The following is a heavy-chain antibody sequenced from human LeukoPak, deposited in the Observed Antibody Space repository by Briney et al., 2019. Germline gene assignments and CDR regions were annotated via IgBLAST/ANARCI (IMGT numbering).Heavy chain of an antibody. CDR1: GYTFINYW. D-gene: IGHD2-15*01. J-gene: IGHJ4*02. V-gene: IGHV5-51*01. CDR3: ARQANHCSGNSCSALYFDS. CDR2: IYPGDSDT. Sequence: GESLKISCKASGYTFINYWIAWVRQMPEKGLELMGLIYPGDSDTRYSPSFQDHVTISADKSINTAYLQWNSLEASDTATYYCARQANHCSGNSCSALYFDSWGQGTLVTVSS.